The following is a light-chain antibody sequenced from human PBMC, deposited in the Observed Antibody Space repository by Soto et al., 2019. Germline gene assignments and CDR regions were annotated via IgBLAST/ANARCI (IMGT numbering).Light chain of an antibody. CDR1: QSISSW. CDR3: QQYNSYSWT. J-gene: IGKJ1*01. V-gene: IGKV1-5*03. Sequence: DIQMTQSPSTLSASVGDRVTITCRASQSISSWLAWYQQKPGKAPKLLLFKASRLESGVPSRFSGSGYRTEFTLTISSLQADDFATYYCQQYNSYSWTFGQGTKVEIK. CDR2: KAS.